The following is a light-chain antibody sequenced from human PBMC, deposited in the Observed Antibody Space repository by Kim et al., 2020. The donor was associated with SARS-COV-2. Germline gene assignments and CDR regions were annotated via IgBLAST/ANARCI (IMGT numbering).Light chain of an antibody. CDR2: DAS. CDR3: QQRSNWPPWT. CDR1: QSVSSY. V-gene: IGKV3-11*01. J-gene: IGKJ1*01. Sequence: SPGERATLSCRASQSVSSYLAWYQQKPGQAPRLLIYDASNRATGIPARFSGSGSGTDFTLTISSLEPEDFAVYYCQQRSNWPPWTFGQGTKLEI.